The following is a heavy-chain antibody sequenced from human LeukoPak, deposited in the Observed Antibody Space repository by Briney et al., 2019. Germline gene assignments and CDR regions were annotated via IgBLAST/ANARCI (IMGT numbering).Heavy chain of an antibody. V-gene: IGHV4-59*01. D-gene: IGHD5-18*01. CDR2: IYYSGSA. J-gene: IGHJ3*02. Sequence: SETLSLTCTVSGGSISSYYWSWIRQPPGKGLEWIGYIYYSGSANYNPSLKSRVTISVDTSKNQFSLKPSSVTAADTAVYYCARADTAMAPGAFDIWGQGTMVTVSS. CDR1: GGSISSYY. CDR3: ARADTAMAPGAFDI.